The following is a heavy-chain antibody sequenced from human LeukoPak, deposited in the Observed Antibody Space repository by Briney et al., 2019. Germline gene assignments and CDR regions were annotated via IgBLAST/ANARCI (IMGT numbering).Heavy chain of an antibody. CDR2: IYYSGST. V-gene: IGHV4-61*01. J-gene: IGHJ3*02. D-gene: IGHD3-22*01. CDR1: GGSVSCGSYY. Sequence: PSETLSLTCTVSGGSVSCGSYYWSWIRQPPGKGLEWIGYIYYSGSTNYNPSLKSRVTISVDTSKNQFSLKLSSVTAADTAVYYCARALVTNYYDSSGYYFLGDAFDIWGQGTMVTVSS. CDR3: ARALVTNYYDSSGYYFLGDAFDI.